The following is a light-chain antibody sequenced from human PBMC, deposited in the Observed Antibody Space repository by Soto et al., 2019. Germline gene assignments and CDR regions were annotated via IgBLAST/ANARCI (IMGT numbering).Light chain of an antibody. J-gene: IGKJ4*02. CDR1: QDISDY. Sequence: IQMTQSPSSLSASVGDRVTITCQASQDISDYLNWYQQKPGKAPKLLIYDASRLQTGVPSRFSGSGSGTEFTFTISSLQPEDIATYYCQQYENLPPLTFGRGTKVEIK. CDR3: QQYENLPPLT. CDR2: DAS. V-gene: IGKV1-33*01.